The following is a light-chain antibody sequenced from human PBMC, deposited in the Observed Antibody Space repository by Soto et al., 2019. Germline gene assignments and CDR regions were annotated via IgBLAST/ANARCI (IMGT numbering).Light chain of an antibody. CDR3: QQYKNWPPYT. J-gene: IGKJ2*01. CDR2: GAS. V-gene: IGKV3-15*01. Sequence: EIVMKQSPATLSVSPGERATLSCRASQSVSSNLAWYQQKPGQAPRLLIYGASTRATGIPARFSGSGSGTEFTLTISSLQSADFAVYYCQQYKNWPPYTFGQGTKLEIK. CDR1: QSVSSN.